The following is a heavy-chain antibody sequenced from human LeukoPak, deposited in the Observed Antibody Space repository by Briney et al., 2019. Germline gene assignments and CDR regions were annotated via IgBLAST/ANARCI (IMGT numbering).Heavy chain of an antibody. D-gene: IGHD5-24*01. J-gene: IGHJ6*03. V-gene: IGHV3-11*04. CDR3: ARDPGRRRDGYKSPYYMDV. CDR2: ISSSSSTI. Sequence: PGGSLRLSCAASGFTFSDYYMSWIRQAPGKGLEWVSYISSSSSTIYYADSVKGRFTISRDNAKNSLYLQMNSLRAEDTAVYYCARDPGRRRDGYKSPYYMDVWGKGTTVTVSS. CDR1: GFTFSDYY.